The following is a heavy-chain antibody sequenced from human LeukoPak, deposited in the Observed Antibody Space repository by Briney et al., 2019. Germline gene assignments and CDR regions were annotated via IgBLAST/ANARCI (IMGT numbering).Heavy chain of an antibody. V-gene: IGHV3-7*01. CDR2: IKQDGSER. CDR3: ARDGGHSTDLDY. J-gene: IGHJ4*02. Sequence: GGSLRLSCATSGFTFSRHWMSWVRQAPGKGPEWVASIKQDGSERYYVHSVKGRFTISRDNAKNSLYLQMNSLRAEDTAVYYCARDGGHSTDLDYWGQGIPVTVSS. CDR1: GFTFSRHW. D-gene: IGHD2-8*02.